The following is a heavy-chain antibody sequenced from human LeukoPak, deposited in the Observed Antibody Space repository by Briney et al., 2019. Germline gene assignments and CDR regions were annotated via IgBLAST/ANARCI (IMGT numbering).Heavy chain of an antibody. Sequence: SETLSLTCTVSGGSISSYYWSWIRQPPGKGLEWIGYIYYSGSTNYNPSLKSRVTISVDTSKNQFSLKLSSVTAADTAVYYCARGDTRYYYDSSGITLFDYWGQGTLVTVSS. V-gene: IGHV4-59*01. D-gene: IGHD3-22*01. CDR2: IYYSGST. J-gene: IGHJ4*02. CDR3: ARGDTRYYYDSSGITLFDY. CDR1: GGSISSYY.